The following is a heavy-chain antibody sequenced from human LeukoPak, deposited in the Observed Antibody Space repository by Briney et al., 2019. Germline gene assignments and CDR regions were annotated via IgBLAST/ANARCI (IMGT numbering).Heavy chain of an antibody. J-gene: IGHJ3*02. CDR3: VKSAGKDGYRDVFDI. Sequence: GGSLRLSCAASGFTFRSYSMNWVRQAPGKGLEWVSTITKSGDQTYYADSVKGLFTISRDISKNTLYLQMNSLRAEDTAVYHCVKSAGKDGYRDVFDIWGQGTVVTVSS. CDR1: GFTFRSYS. D-gene: IGHD5-24*01. CDR2: ITKSGDQT. V-gene: IGHV3-23*01.